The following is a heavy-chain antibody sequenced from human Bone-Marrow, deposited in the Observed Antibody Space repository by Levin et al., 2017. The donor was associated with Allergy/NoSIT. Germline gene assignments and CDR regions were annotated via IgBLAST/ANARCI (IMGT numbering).Heavy chain of an antibody. CDR3: ARTELSLGWTYHGMDV. CDR1: GFDFKSYS. D-gene: IGHD6-19*01. CDR2: ISSSSSAI. V-gene: IGHV3-48*02. Sequence: HGESLKISCAASGFDFKSYSMNWVRQAPGKRPEWISYISSSSSAIYYADSVRGRFTVSRDNAMNSVSLQMDSLRDEDTALYYFARTELSLGWTYHGMDVWGPGITVTVPS. J-gene: IGHJ6*02.